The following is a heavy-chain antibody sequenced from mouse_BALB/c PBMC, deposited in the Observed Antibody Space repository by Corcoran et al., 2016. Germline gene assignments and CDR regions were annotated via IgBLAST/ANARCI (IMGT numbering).Heavy chain of an antibody. Sequence: EVKLLESGGGLVQPGGSLKLSCAASGFDFSRYWMSWVQQAPGRGLEWIGEINPDSSTINYTPSLKDKFIISRDNAKNTLYLQMSKVRSEDTALYYCARLGNYGWFAYWGQGTLVTVSA. J-gene: IGHJ3*01. D-gene: IGHD2-4*01. V-gene: IGHV4-1*02. CDR3: ARLGNYGWFAY. CDR1: GFDFSRYW. CDR2: INPDSSTI.